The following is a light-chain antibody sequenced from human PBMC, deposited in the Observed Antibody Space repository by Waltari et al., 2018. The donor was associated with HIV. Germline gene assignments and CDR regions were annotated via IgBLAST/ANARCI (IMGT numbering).Light chain of an antibody. J-gene: IGLJ3*02. CDR1: ILRTYY. V-gene: IGLV3-19*01. CDR3: NSRDSSGHWV. CDR2: GKN. Sequence: SSELTQDPAVSVALGQTVRITCQGDILRTYYASWYQQKPGQAPILVIYGKNNWPSGIPDRFSGSSSGNTASLTITGAQAEDEADYYCNSRDSSGHWVFGGGTKLTVL.